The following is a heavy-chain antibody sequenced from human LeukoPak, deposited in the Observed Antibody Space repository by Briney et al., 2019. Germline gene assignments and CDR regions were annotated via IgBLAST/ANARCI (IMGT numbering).Heavy chain of an antibody. V-gene: IGHV4-30-2*01. D-gene: IGHD3-3*01. Sequence: SETLSLTCTVSGGSISSGGYYWSWIRQPPGKGLEWIGYIYHSGSTYYNPSLKSRVTISVDRSKNQFSLKLSSVTAADTAVYYCARASVGTNYDFWSGSHRRAFDIWGQGTMVTVSS. CDR3: ARASVGTNYDFWSGSHRRAFDI. CDR1: GGSISSGGYY. CDR2: IYHSGST. J-gene: IGHJ3*02.